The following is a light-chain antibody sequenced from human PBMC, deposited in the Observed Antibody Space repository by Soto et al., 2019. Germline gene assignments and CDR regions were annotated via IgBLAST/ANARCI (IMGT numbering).Light chain of an antibody. V-gene: IGKV1-5*01. CDR2: DAS. J-gene: IGKJ1*01. CDR3: QQYNSYSPET. CDR1: QSISSW. Sequence: DIQMTQSPSTLSASVGDRVTITCRASQSISSWLAWYQQKPGKAPKLLIYDASSLESGVPSRFSGSGSGTEFTLTISSLQPDDLATYYCQQYNSYSPETFGQGPKVEIK.